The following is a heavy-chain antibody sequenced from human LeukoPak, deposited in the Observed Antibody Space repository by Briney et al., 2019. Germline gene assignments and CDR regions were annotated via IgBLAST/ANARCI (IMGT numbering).Heavy chain of an antibody. V-gene: IGHV4-39*01. J-gene: IGHJ5*02. CDR1: GGSISTTNYY. CDR2: IYYSGNT. Sequence: TSSETLSLTCTVSGGSISTTNYYWGWIRQPPGKGLEWIGTIYYSGNTYYNPSLKSRVTISVDTSKNQFSLRLSSVPAADTAVYYCAGGSYSGYNWFDPWGQGTLVTVSS. D-gene: IGHD1-26*01. CDR3: AGGSYSGYNWFDP.